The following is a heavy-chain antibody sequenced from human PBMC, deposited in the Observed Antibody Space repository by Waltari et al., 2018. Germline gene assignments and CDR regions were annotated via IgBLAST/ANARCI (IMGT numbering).Heavy chain of an antibody. V-gene: IGHV1-69*08. CDR2: IIPIFGTA. Sequence: QVQLVQSGAEVKKPGSSVKVSCKASGGTFSSYAISWVRQAPGQGLEWMGRIIPIFGTANYAQKFQGRVTITADKSTSTAYMELSSLRSEDTAVYYCARDREGWELLRFDAFDIWGQGTMVTVSS. CDR1: GGTFSSYA. J-gene: IGHJ3*02. D-gene: IGHD1-26*01. CDR3: ARDREGWELLRFDAFDI.